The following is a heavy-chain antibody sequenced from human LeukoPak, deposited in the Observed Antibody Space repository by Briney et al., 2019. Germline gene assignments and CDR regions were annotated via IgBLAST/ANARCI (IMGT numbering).Heavy chain of an antibody. J-gene: IGHJ5*02. Sequence: GGSLRLSCAASGFTFSSYAMNWVRQAPGKGLEWVSAISGSGGSTYYADSVKGRFTISRDNSKNTLYLQMNSLGAEDTAVYYCAKEGPGKEETLATVLYTCGQRTLVTVSS. D-gene: IGHD2-2*02. CDR1: GFTFSSYA. CDR2: ISGSGGST. CDR3: AKEGPGKEETLATVLYT. V-gene: IGHV3-23*01.